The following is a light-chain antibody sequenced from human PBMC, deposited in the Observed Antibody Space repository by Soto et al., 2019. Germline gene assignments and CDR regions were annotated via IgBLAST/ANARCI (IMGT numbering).Light chain of an antibody. CDR1: SSDVGGYNY. CDR3: SSYAGRNNSV. V-gene: IGLV2-8*01. CDR2: EVS. Sequence: QSVLTQPPSASGSPGQSVTISCTGTSSDVGGYNYVSWYQQHPGKAPKLMIYEVSKRPSGVPDRFSGSKSGNTASLTVSGLQAEDEADYYCSSYAGRNNSVFGTGTKLTVL. J-gene: IGLJ1*01.